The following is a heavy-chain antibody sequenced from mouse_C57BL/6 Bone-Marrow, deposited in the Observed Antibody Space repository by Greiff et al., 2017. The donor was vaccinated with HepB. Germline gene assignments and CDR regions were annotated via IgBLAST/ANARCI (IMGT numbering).Heavy chain of an antibody. Sequence: VQLQQSDAELVKPGASVKISCKVSGYTFTDHTIHWMKQRPEQGLEWIGYIYPRDGSTKYNEKFKGKATLTADKSSSTAYMQLNSLTSEDSAVYFCARGIYYYGSSPGFAYWGQGTLVTVSA. V-gene: IGHV1-78*01. CDR2: IYPRDGST. CDR3: ARGIYYYGSSPGFAY. CDR1: GYTFTDHT. J-gene: IGHJ3*01. D-gene: IGHD1-1*01.